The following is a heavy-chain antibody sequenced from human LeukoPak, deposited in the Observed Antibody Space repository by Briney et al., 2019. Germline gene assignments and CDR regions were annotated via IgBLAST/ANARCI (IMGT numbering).Heavy chain of an antibody. CDR3: AKGRDGYLNFDY. D-gene: IGHD5-24*01. V-gene: IGHV3-23*01. J-gene: IGHJ4*02. CDR2: ISGSGGST. CDR1: GFTFSSYA. Sequence: PGGSLRLSCAASGFTFSSYAMTWVRQAPGKGLEWVSAISGSGGSTYYADSVKGRFTISRDNSKNTLYLQMNSLRAEDTAVYYCAKGRDGYLNFDYWGQGTLVTVSS.